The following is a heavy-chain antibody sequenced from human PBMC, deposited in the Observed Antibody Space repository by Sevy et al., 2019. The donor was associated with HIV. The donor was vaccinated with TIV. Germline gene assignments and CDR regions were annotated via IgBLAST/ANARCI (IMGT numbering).Heavy chain of an antibody. D-gene: IGHD4-17*01. CDR3: ARDGRKHGEGSFDY. J-gene: IGHJ4*02. V-gene: IGHV3-21*06. Sequence: GESLKISCAASGFTFSYYSLTWVRQAPGKGLEWVSSISSSSTYIYYADSMKGRNTISRDNAKNSLYLEMHSLRAEDTAVYYCARDGRKHGEGSFDYWGQGTLVTVSS. CDR2: ISSSSTYI. CDR1: GFTFSYYS.